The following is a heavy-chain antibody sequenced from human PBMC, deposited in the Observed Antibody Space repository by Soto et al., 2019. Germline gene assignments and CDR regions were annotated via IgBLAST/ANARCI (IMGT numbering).Heavy chain of an antibody. CDR2: IIPIFGTA. CDR1: GGTFSSYA. J-gene: IGHJ6*02. CDR3: AREENVDIVATVYYYGMDV. Sequence: SVKVSCKASGGTFSSYAISWVRRAPGQGLEWMGGIIPIFGTANYAQKFQGRVTITADKSTSTAYMELSSLRSGDTAVYYCAREENVDIVATVYYYGMDVWGQGTTVTVSS. V-gene: IGHV1-69*06. D-gene: IGHD5-12*01.